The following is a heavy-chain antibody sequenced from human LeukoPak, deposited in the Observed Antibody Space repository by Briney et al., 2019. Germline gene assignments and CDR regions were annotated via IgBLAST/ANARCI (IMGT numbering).Heavy chain of an antibody. Sequence: GASVKVSCKASGYTFTSYGISWVRQAPGQGLEWMGWISAYNGNTNCEQKLQGRVTMTTDTSTSTAYMELRSLRSDDTAVYYCAIAHGKWLVLLPDAFDIWGQGTMVTVSS. D-gene: IGHD6-19*01. CDR1: GYTFTSYG. CDR3: AIAHGKWLVLLPDAFDI. J-gene: IGHJ3*02. V-gene: IGHV1-18*01. CDR2: ISAYNGNT.